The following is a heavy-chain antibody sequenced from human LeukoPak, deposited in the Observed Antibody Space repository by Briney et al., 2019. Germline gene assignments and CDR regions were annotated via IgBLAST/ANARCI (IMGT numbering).Heavy chain of an antibody. D-gene: IGHD3-22*01. CDR1: GGSISSYY. J-gene: IGHJ4*02. Sequence: SETLSLTCTVSGGSISSYYWSWIRQPPGKGLEWIGYIYYSGSTNYNPSLKSRVTISVDTSKNQFSLKLSSVTAADTAVYYCAREVVVATPYFDYWAREPWSPSPQ. CDR3: AREVVVATPYFDY. CDR2: IYYSGST. V-gene: IGHV4-59*01.